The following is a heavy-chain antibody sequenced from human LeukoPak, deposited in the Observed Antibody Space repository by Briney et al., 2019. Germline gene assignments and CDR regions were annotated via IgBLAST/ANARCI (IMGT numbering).Heavy chain of an antibody. CDR1: GFTFSDHG. D-gene: IGHD2-21*02. J-gene: IGHJ4*02. CDR2: ISYDGSNK. CDR3: ASVQIEAYCGGDCFPPPFDY. V-gene: IGHV3-30*03. Sequence: GGSLRLSCTASGFTFSDHGMHWVRQAPGKGLEWVAVISYDGSNKYYADSVKGRFTISRDNSKNTLYLQMNSLRAEDTAVYYCASVQIEAYCGGDCFPPPFDYWGQGTLVTVSS.